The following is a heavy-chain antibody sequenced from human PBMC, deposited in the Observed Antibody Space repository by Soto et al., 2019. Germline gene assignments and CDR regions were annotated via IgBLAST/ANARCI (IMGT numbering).Heavy chain of an antibody. D-gene: IGHD3-10*01. CDR1: ELSLSTSGVG. V-gene: IGHV2-5*02. CDR3: VHSHVLRWFGFDS. CDR2: IYWDDDK. Sequence: QITLKESGPTLVEPTQTLTLTCTFSELSLSTSGVGVGWIRQPPGKALEWLALIYWDDDKRYSPSLKSRLTITKVTSNNQVVLTMTNMVPVDTATYYCVHSHVLRWFGFDSWGQGTLVTVPS. J-gene: IGHJ4*02.